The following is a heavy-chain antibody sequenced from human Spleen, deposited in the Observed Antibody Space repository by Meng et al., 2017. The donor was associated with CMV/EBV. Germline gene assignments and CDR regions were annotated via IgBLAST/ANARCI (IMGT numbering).Heavy chain of an antibody. J-gene: IGHJ4*02. CDR2: IIPIPATR. Sequence: SVKVSCKASGYTFTGYYMHWVRQAPGQGLEWMGGIIPIPATRNYAQNFQGRVTITADKSTNTAYMELNSLRSEDTAVYYCARGYCSGGSCYRGLDYWGQGTLVTVSS. D-gene: IGHD2-15*01. V-gene: IGHV1-69*10. CDR3: ARGYCSGGSCYRGLDY. CDR1: GYTFTGYY.